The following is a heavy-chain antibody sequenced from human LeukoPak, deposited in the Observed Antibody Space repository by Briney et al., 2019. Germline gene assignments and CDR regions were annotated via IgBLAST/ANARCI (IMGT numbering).Heavy chain of an antibody. CDR2: FDPEDGET. Sequence: GASVKVSCKASGYTFTGYYMHWVRQAPGKGLEWMGGFDPEDGETIYAQKFQGRVTMTEDTSTDTAYMELSSLRSDDTAVYYCARDTSLIAAAGSYWGQGTLVTVSS. CDR3: ARDTSLIAAAGSY. V-gene: IGHV1-24*01. D-gene: IGHD6-13*01. J-gene: IGHJ4*02. CDR1: GYTFTGYY.